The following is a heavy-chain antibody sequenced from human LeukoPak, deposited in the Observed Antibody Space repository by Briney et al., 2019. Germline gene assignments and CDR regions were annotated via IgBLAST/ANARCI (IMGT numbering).Heavy chain of an antibody. CDR3: ANQCGGNCFNDY. D-gene: IGHD2-21*02. CDR2: IRHDETNK. Sequence: PGGSLRLSCAASGFTFSSYGMDWVRQAPGKGLEWVAFIRHDETNKYYTDSVKGRFTISRDNSKNTLYLQMNSLRAEDTAVYYCANQCGGNCFNDYWGQGTLVTVS. J-gene: IGHJ4*02. CDR1: GFTFSSYG. V-gene: IGHV3-30*02.